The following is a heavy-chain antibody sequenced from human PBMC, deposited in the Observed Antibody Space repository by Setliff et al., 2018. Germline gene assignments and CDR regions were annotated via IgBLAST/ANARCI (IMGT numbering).Heavy chain of an antibody. CDR2: IYYSGST. D-gene: IGHD3-3*01. CDR1: GYSISSGYY. CDR3: ASFLTYYNFWSGDY. V-gene: IGHV4-31*11. J-gene: IGHJ4*02. Sequence: TLSLTCAVSGYSISSGYYWGWIRQHPGKGLEWIGYIYYSGSTYYNPSLKSRVTISVDTSKNQFSLKLSSVTAADTAVYYCASFLTYYNFWSGDYWGQGTLVTVSS.